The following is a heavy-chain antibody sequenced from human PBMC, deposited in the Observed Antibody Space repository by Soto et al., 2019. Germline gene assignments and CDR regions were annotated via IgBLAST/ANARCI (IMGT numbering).Heavy chain of an antibody. D-gene: IGHD6-19*01. CDR1: GSTFSSFS. Sequence: EVPLLESGGGLVQPGGSLRLSCVASGSTFSSFSMTWVRQAPGKGLEWVSAISAGGGTTNYADSVKARFTISRDNSKSMLLLEMQSESAEDTAVYYCAKYGRDNSAWKADYWGQGTLVTVSS. V-gene: IGHV3-23*01. CDR3: AKYGRDNSAWKADY. J-gene: IGHJ4*02. CDR2: ISAGGGTT.